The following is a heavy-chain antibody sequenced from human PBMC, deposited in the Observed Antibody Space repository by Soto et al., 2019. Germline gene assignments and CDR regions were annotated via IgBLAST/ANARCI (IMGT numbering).Heavy chain of an antibody. J-gene: IGHJ5*02. CDR3: ARHNPPRISLDGNRVKWRDR. V-gene: IGHV5-10-1*01. CDR1: GYSFTGYW. CDR2: IDPSDSYT. D-gene: IGHD5-12*01. Sequence: GESLTISRKGSGYSFTGYWITWVRQMPGKGLEWMVKIDPSDSYTDYSPSFQGHVTISADKSISTAYLQWSSLKASDTAVYYCARHNPPRISLDGNRVKWRDRWGQGTLGSASS.